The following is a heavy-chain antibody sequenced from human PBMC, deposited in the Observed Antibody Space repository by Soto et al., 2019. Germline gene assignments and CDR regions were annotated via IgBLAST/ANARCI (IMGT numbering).Heavy chain of an antibody. CDR3: ARRYGWLYFDY. V-gene: IGHV4-39*01. D-gene: IGHD6-19*01. CDR2: IFYSGST. J-gene: IGHJ4*02. CDR1: GDSISSSNYF. Sequence: QLQLQESGPGLVKPWETLSLTCTVSGDSISSSNYFWGWIRQPPGKGLEWIGTIFYSGSTYYNPSLKSRVTISVDTSTNQFSLKLTSVTAADTALYYCARRYGWLYFDYWGQGSLVTVSS.